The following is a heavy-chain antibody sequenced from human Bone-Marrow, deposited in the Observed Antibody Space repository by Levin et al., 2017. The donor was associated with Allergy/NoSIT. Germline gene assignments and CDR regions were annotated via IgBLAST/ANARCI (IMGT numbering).Heavy chain of an antibody. D-gene: IGHD6-13*01. CDR3: VKDVGAAAATGGWWTEY. CDR1: GFTFDDFA. CDR2: IGWNSVEI. J-gene: IGHJ4*02. V-gene: IGHV3-9*01. Sequence: PGGSLRLSCAASGFTFDDFAMHWVRQAPGKGLEWVSGIGWNSVEIVYADSVKGRFTISRDNAKNSLYLQMNDLRPEDTGVYYCVKDVGAAAATGGWWTEYWGRGTLVPVSS.